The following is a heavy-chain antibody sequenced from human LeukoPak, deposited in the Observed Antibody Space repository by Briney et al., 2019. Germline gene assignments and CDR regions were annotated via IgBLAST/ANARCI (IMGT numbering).Heavy chain of an antibody. V-gene: IGHV3-30-3*01. D-gene: IGHD3-10*01. Sequence: GGSLRLSCAASGFTFSSYAMHWVRQAPGKGLEWVAVISYDGSNKYYADSVKGRFTISRDNSKNTLYLQMNSLRAEDTAVYYCAKVLMDGWKNDAFDIWGHGTMVTVSS. CDR3: AKVLMDGWKNDAFDI. CDR2: ISYDGSNK. CDR1: GFTFSSYA. J-gene: IGHJ3*02.